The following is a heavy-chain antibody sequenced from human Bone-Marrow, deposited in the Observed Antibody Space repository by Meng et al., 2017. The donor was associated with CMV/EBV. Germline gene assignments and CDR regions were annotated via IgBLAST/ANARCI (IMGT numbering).Heavy chain of an antibody. CDR1: GFTFSGSA. CDR3: TRLDDYGDSHFDY. Sequence: SGFTFSGSAMHWVHKDSGKGLEWVGRIRSKANSYATAYAASVKGRFTISRDDSKNTAYLQMNSLKTEDTAVYYCTRLDDYGDSHFDYWGQGTLVTVSS. CDR2: IRSKANSYAT. D-gene: IGHD4-17*01. J-gene: IGHJ4*02. V-gene: IGHV3-73*01.